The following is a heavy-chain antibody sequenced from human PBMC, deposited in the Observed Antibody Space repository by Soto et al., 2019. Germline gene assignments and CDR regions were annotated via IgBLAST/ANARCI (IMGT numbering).Heavy chain of an antibody. CDR2: IVPILDLI. V-gene: IGHV1-69*08. CDR3: ARDAGSGWYNRN. J-gene: IGHJ1*01. Sequence: QVQVVQSGAEVKKPGSSVKVSCQASGGTFGSQSFTWVRQAPGQGLEWMGRIVPILDLINYSPNFQGRLTITADKSTNAAYMDLRSLTHDGTGLCGCARDAGSGWYNRNWGKGTPVTVSS. CDR1: GGTFGSQS. D-gene: IGHD6-19*01.